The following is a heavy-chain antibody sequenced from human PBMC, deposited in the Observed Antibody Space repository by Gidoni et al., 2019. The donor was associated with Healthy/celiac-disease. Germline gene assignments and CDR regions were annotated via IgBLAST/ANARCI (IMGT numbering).Heavy chain of an antibody. D-gene: IGHD3-3*01. CDR1: GYSFTSYW. Sequence: EVQLVQSGAEVKKPGESLKISCKGSGYSFTSYWTGWVRQMPGKGLEWMGIIYPGDSDTRYGPSFQGQVTISADKSISTAYLQWSSLKASDTAMYYCARRGYYDCWSGYYVRGGWFDPWGQGTLVTVSS. CDR3: ARRGYYDCWSGYYVRGGWFDP. J-gene: IGHJ5*02. V-gene: IGHV5-51*01. CDR2: IYPGDSDT.